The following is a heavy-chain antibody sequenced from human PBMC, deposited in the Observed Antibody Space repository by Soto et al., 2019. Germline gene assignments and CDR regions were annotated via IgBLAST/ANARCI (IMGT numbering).Heavy chain of an antibody. CDR2: IYHGGTT. CDR1: GYSISSGSC. J-gene: IGHJ4*01. Sequence: KASETLSLTCTVSGYSISSGSCWAWIRQPPGKGPEWIASIYHGGTTFYNPSLKSRITISVDTSNNQFSLKLTSVTAADTAVYYCARVHVMVVAGSTFDYWGHGTLVTVSS. CDR3: ARVHVMVVAGSTFDY. V-gene: IGHV4-38-2*02. D-gene: IGHD6-19*01.